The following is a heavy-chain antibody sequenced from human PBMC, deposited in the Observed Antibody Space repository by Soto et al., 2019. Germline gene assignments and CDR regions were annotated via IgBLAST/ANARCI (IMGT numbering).Heavy chain of an antibody. J-gene: IGHJ3*02. V-gene: IGHV3-21*01. CDR1: GFTFSSYS. CDR3: ARVVGGVITSLSDDACDI. CDR2: ISSSSSYI. Sequence: EVQLVEYGGGLVKHGGSLRLSCAASGFTFSSYSMNWVRQAPGKGLEWVSSISSSSSYIYYADSVKGRFTISRDNAKNSLYLQMNSLRAEDTAVYYCARVVGGVITSLSDDACDIWGQGTMVTVSS. D-gene: IGHD3-10*01.